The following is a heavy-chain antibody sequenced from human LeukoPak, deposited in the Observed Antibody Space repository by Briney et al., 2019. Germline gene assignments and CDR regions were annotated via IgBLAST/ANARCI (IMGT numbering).Heavy chain of an antibody. CDR2: IYHTGST. V-gene: IGHV4-59*01. Sequence: SETLSLTCSVSGGPITEYYWSWIRQPPGKGLEWIGYIYHTGSTNYSPSLKSRVTMSVDASRNQFSLKLVSVTAADTAVYYCARVRGTTGYYYLDSWGQGILVTVSS. D-gene: IGHD1-26*01. CDR1: GGPITEYY. CDR3: ARVRGTTGYYYLDS. J-gene: IGHJ4*02.